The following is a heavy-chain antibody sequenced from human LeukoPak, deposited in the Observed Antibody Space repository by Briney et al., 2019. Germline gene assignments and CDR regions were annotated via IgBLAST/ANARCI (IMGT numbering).Heavy chain of an antibody. J-gene: IGHJ3*02. V-gene: IGHV1-69*04. D-gene: IGHD3-16*01. CDR1: GGTFSSYA. CDR2: IIPIFGIA. CDR3: ASWGTTDDAFDI. Sequence: ASVKVSCKASGGTFSSYAISWVRQAPGQGPEWMGRIIPIFGIANYAQKFQGRVTITADKSTSTAYMELSSLRSEDTAVYYCASWGTTDDAFDIWGQGTMVTVSS.